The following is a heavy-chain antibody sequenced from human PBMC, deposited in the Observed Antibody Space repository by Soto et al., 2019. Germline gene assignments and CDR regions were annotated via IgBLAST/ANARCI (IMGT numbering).Heavy chain of an antibody. CDR1: GFTFSSYA. D-gene: IGHD2-21*02. Sequence: QVQLVESGGGVVQPGRSLRLSCAASGFTFSSYAMHWVRQAPGKGLEWVAVISYDGSNKYYADSVKGRFTISRDNSKNTQHLQMNNLRAEDTAVYYCARDDLHIVVVTAIPKPAYYYGMDVWRQGPTVTVSS. CDR3: ARDDLHIVVVTAIPKPAYYYGMDV. CDR2: ISYDGSNK. J-gene: IGHJ6*02. V-gene: IGHV3-30-3*01.